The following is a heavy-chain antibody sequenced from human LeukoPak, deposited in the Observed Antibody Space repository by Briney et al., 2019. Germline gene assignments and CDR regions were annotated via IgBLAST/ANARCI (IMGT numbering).Heavy chain of an antibody. J-gene: IGHJ6*02. V-gene: IGHV4-34*01. CDR2: INHSGST. CDR3: ARFAGTTSHYYYGMDV. Sequence: PSETLSLTCAVYGGSFSGYYWSWIRQPPGKGLEWIGKINHSGSTNYNPSLKSRVTISVDTSKNQFSLKLSSATAADTAVYYCARFAGTTSHYYYGMDVWGQGTTVTVSS. CDR1: GGSFSGYY. D-gene: IGHD1-7*01.